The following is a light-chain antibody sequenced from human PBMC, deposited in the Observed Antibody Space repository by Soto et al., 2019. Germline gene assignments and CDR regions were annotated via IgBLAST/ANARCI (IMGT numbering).Light chain of an antibody. CDR1: QSVTIY. J-gene: IGKJ1*01. CDR2: GAS. Sequence: EVVLTQSPATLSLSPGEGATLSCRASQSVTIYLAWYQQKPGQAPRLLIYGASTRATDMPGTFSGRGSGTEFTLTITSLRPEDFGVYYCQQYRSWPRTFGQGTKVDI. V-gene: IGKV3-15*01. CDR3: QQYRSWPRT.